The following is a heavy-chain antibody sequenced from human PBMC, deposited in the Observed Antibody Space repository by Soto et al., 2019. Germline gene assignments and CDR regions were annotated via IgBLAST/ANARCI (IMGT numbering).Heavy chain of an antibody. Sequence: PSETLSLTCTVSGGPISSGDYYWNWIRQAPGQGLEWIGYIHYSGSTYYKPSLRSRLTIAVDTSKNQFSLKLRSVTAADTAVYFCARSTGYGDSYFDYWGQGALVTVSS. J-gene: IGHJ4*02. D-gene: IGHD4-17*01. CDR1: GGPISSGDYY. CDR3: ARSTGYGDSYFDY. CDR2: IHYSGST. V-gene: IGHV4-30-4*02.